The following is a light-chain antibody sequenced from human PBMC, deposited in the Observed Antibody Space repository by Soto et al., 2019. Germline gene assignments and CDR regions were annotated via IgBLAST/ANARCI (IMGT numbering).Light chain of an antibody. Sequence: QPVLTQPASVSGSPGQSITISCTGTSSDVGGYTYVSWYQQHPGKAPKLMIYEVSNRPSGVSNRFSGSKSGNTASLTISGLQAEDEADYYCSSYTSSSTLVFGGGTKLTVL. CDR1: SSDVGGYTY. V-gene: IGLV2-14*01. CDR2: EVS. J-gene: IGLJ2*01. CDR3: SSYTSSSTLV.